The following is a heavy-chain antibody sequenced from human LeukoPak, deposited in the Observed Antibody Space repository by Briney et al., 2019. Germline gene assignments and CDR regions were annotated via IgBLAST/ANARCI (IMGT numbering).Heavy chain of an antibody. CDR2: IYYSGST. V-gene: IGHV4-59*01. J-gene: IGHJ6*03. CDR1: GGSISSYY. D-gene: IGHD2-2*01. Sequence: PSETLSLTCTVSGGSISSYYWSWIRQPPGKGLECIGYIYYSGSTNYNPSLKSRVTISVDTSKNQFSLKLSSVTAADTAVYYCARAKVSTSYGNYYYYMDVWGKGTTVTISS. CDR3: ARAKVSTSYGNYYYYMDV.